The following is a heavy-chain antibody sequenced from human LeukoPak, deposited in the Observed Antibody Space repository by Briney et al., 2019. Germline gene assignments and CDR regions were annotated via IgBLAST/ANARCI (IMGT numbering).Heavy chain of an antibody. D-gene: IGHD2-15*01. J-gene: IGHJ4*02. CDR3: VVVAANDRDTDY. V-gene: IGHV3-48*04. Sequence: PGGSLRLSCAASGFTFSSYAMSWVRQAPGKGLEWVSYISSSGSTIYYADSVKGRFTISRDNAKNSLYLQMNSLRAEDTAVYYCVVVAANDRDTDYWGQGTLVTVSS. CDR1: GFTFSSYA. CDR2: ISSSGSTI.